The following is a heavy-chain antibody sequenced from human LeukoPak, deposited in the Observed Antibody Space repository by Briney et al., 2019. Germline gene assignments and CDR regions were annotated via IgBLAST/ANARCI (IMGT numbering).Heavy chain of an antibody. V-gene: IGHV3-64*01. CDR1: GFTFSSYA. CDR3: ARELRNCSGGSCYAWFDP. Sequence: GGSLRLSCAASGFTFSSYAMHWVRQAPGKGLVYVSAISSNGGSTYYANSVKGRFTISRDNSKNTLYLQMGSLRAEDMAVYYCARELRNCSGGSCYAWFDPWGQGTLVTVSS. J-gene: IGHJ5*02. D-gene: IGHD2-15*01. CDR2: ISSNGGST.